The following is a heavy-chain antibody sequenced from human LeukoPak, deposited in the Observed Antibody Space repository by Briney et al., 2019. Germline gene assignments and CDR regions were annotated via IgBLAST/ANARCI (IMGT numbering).Heavy chain of an antibody. V-gene: IGHV1-8*01. D-gene: IGHD3-22*01. J-gene: IGHJ3*02. CDR1: GYTFTSYN. Sequence: ASVKVSCKASGYTFTSYNINRFRQAPGRGFEWLGFVSPHNGDTGYTQNFQGRVTMTRDTSINTAYMELSGLRSEDTAVYYCVRHYYDYVAFDIWGQGTMVIVSS. CDR2: VSPHNGDT. CDR3: VRHYYDYVAFDI.